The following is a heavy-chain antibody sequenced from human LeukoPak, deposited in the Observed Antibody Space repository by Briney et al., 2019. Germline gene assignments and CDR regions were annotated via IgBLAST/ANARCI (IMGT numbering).Heavy chain of an antibody. V-gene: IGHV3-7*03. CDR1: GFTFSTYW. Sequence: GGSLRLSCAASGFTFSTYWMSWVRQAPGKGLEWVANIKIDGREKYYVDSVKGRFTISRDNAKNSLYLQMNSLRVEDTAVYYCARGVDIVATIWDYWGQGTLVTVSS. D-gene: IGHD5-12*01. CDR2: IKIDGREK. CDR3: ARGVDIVATIWDY. J-gene: IGHJ4*02.